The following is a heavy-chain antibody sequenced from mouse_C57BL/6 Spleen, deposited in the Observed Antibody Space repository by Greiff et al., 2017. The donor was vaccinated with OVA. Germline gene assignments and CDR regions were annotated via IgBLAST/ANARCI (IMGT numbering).Heavy chain of an antibody. CDR1: GYTFTSYW. D-gene: IGHD2-3*01. CDR3: ARSIYDGYYGFAY. Sequence: QVQLQQPGAELVKPGASVKMSCKASGYTFTSYWITWVKQRPGQGLEWIGDIYPGSGSTNYNEKFKSKATLTVDTSSRTAYMQLSSLTSEDSAVYYCARSIYDGYYGFAYWGQGTLVTVSA. CDR2: IYPGSGST. J-gene: IGHJ3*01. V-gene: IGHV1-55*01.